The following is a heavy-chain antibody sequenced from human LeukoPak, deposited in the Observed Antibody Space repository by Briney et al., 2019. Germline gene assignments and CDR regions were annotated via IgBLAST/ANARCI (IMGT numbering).Heavy chain of an antibody. J-gene: IGHJ3*02. Sequence: PSQTLSLTCTASGGSISSDNYQWSWIRQPPGKGLEWIGYINYSGSTYYTPSLKSRVTISVDTSKNRFSLKLSSVTAADTAVYYCARGRRVRYFDPPAFDIWGQGTMVTVSS. CDR3: ARGRRVRYFDPPAFDI. CDR1: GGSISSDNYQ. V-gene: IGHV4-30-4*01. CDR2: INYSGST. D-gene: IGHD3-9*01.